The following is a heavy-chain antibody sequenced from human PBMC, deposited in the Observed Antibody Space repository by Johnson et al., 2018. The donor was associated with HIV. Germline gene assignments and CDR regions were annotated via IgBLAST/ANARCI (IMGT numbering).Heavy chain of an antibody. Sequence: QVQLVESGGGVVQPGRSLRLSCAASAFAFSSYVMHWVRQAPGKGLEWVAVISYDGSNKYYADFVKGRLTISRDNSKNTLYLQLNSLKTEDTALYYCATDPQFLEWLLRGGTDAFHIWGQGTMVTVSS. CDR2: ISYDGSNK. CDR1: AFAFSSYV. CDR3: ATDPQFLEWLLRGGTDAFHI. J-gene: IGHJ3*02. D-gene: IGHD3-3*01. V-gene: IGHV3-30*04.